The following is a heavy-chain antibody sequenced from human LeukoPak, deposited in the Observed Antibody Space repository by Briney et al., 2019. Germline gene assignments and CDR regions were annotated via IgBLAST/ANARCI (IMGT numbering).Heavy chain of an antibody. J-gene: IGHJ4*02. CDR1: GFTFSSYG. CDR2: ISYDGSNK. CDR3: AKDYGGNSAPHFDY. V-gene: IGHV3-30*18. D-gene: IGHD4-23*01. Sequence: GGSLRLSCAASGFTFSSYGMHWVRQAPGKGLEWVAVISYDGSNKYYADSVKGRFTISRDNSKNTLYLQMNSLRAEDTAVYYCAKDYGGNSAPHFDYWGQGTLVTISS.